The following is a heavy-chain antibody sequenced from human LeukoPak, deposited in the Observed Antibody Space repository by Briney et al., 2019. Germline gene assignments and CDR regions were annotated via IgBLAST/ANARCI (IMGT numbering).Heavy chain of an antibody. Sequence: PGGSLRLSCAASGFTFSSYAMSWVRQAPGKGLEWVSAISGSGDSTFYADSVKGRFTISRDNSKNTLYLQMNSLGAEDTALYYCAKRYCSSSSCYGHFDSWGQGILVTVSS. CDR3: AKRYCSSSSCYGHFDS. CDR2: ISGSGDST. J-gene: IGHJ4*02. D-gene: IGHD2-2*01. CDR1: GFTFSSYA. V-gene: IGHV3-23*01.